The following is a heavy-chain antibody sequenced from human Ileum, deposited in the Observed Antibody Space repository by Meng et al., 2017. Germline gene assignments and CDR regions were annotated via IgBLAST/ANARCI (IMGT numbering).Heavy chain of an antibody. CDR1: GFTFSSYW. Sequence: EELVGDCGGGLVQPRGSLSLSCAASGFTFSSYWIHCVRQAPGKGVVWGARINTDGSDTRYADSVKGRFTISRDNAQNMVYLQMNSLRAEDTAVYYCARDKPHNWFDPWGQGTLVTVSS. CDR2: INTDGSDT. V-gene: IGHV3-74*01. CDR3: ARDKPHNWFDP. J-gene: IGHJ5*02.